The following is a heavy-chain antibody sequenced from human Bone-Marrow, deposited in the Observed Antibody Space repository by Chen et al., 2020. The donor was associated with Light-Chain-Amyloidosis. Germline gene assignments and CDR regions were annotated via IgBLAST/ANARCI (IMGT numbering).Heavy chain of an antibody. CDR1: GLSVCRDYY. J-gene: IGHJ6*02. Sequence: QVQLQESGPGLVKPSETLSLTCVVSGLSVCRDYYWAWIRQPPGKGLEWIGNMHHTGKTYYNPSLKSRVTLSIDTSKNQFSLKLTSVTAADTAVYYCVGQGYYSYSMDVWGQGTTVTVSS. V-gene: IGHV4-38-2*01. CDR3: VGQGYYSYSMDV. CDR2: MHHTGKT.